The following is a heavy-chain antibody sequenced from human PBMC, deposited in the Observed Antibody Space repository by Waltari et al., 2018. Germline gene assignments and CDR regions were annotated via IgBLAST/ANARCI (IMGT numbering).Heavy chain of an antibody. J-gene: IGHJ4*01. Sequence: QVQLVQSGAEVKKPGASVKVSCKTSGYTFTAYYMHWVRQAPGQGLEWMGWINCNTGYRDYAQKFRGRVTMTRETSLTTVYMEMNRLTSDDTAVYYCAREDIVATKVFDDWGHGTLVTVSS. CDR2: INCNTGYR. V-gene: IGHV1-2*02. CDR3: AREDIVATKVFDD. D-gene: IGHD5-12*01. CDR1: GYTFTAYY.